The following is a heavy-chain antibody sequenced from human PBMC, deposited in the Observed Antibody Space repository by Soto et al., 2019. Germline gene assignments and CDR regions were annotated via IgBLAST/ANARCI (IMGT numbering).Heavy chain of an antibody. V-gene: IGHV4-61*01. CDR3: ARGGMRYYDSSGYTFDY. D-gene: IGHD3-22*01. J-gene: IGHJ4*02. CDR1: GGSVSSGSYY. Sequence: SETLSLTCTVSGGSVSSGSYYWSWIRQPPGKGLEWIGYIYYSGSTNYNPSLKSRVTISVDTSKNQFSLKLSSVTAADTAVYYCARGGMRYYDSSGYTFDYWGQGTLVTVS. CDR2: IYYSGST.